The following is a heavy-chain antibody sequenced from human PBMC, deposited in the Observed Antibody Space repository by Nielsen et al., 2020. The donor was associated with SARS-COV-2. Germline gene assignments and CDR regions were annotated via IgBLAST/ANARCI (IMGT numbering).Heavy chain of an antibody. D-gene: IGHD3-3*01. CDR2: MNPNSGNT. J-gene: IGHJ6*02. Sequence: ASVKVSCKASGYTFTSYDINWVRQATGQGLEWMGWMNPNSGNTGYAQKFQGRVTMTRNTSISTAYMELSSLRSEDTAVYYCARHNSPTIFGVVIETSGRDVWGQGTTVTVSS. V-gene: IGHV1-8*01. CDR3: ARHNSPTIFGVVIETSGRDV. CDR1: GYTFTSYD.